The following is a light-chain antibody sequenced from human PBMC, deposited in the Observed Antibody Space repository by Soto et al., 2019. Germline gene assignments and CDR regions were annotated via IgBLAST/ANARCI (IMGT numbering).Light chain of an antibody. J-gene: IGKJ2*01. V-gene: IGKV1-8*01. Sequence: AIRMTQSPSSFSASTGDRVTITCRASQGISSYLAWYQQKPGKAPKLLIYAASTLQSGVPSWFSGSGSGTDCTLTISRLQSEDFATYYRQQYYSYPHTFGQGNKLEIK. CDR2: AAS. CDR3: QQYYSYPHT. CDR1: QGISSY.